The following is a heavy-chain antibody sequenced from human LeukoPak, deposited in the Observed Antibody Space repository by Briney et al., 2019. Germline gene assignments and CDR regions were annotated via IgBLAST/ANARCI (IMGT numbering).Heavy chain of an antibody. CDR3: ASLVEYSSSLGTTGFDY. CDR2: IIPILGIA. V-gene: IGHV1-69*04. J-gene: IGHJ4*02. CDR1: GGTFSSYA. D-gene: IGHD6-6*01. Sequence: SVKVSCKASGGTFSSYAISWVRQAPGQGLEWMGRIIPILGIANYEQTFQGRVTITADKSTSTAYMELSSLRSEDTAVYYCASLVEYSSSLGTTGFDYWGQGTLVTVSS.